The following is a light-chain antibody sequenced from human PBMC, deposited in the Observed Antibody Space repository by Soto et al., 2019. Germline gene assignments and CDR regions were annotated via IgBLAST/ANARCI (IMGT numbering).Light chain of an antibody. CDR3: QQRTNWLFT. Sequence: LTQSPASLSLCPGERATLSCRASQTVGISLAWYQHKPGQPPRLLIYDASKRATGIPARFGGSGSGTDFALTISSLEQEDFAVYYCQQRTNWLFTFGPGTKVDIK. V-gene: IGKV3-11*01. J-gene: IGKJ3*01. CDR1: QTVGIS. CDR2: DAS.